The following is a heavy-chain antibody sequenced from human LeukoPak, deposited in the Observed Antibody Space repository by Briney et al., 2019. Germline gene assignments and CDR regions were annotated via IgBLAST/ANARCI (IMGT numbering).Heavy chain of an antibody. D-gene: IGHD3-16*01. CDR3: TRDRNGGDHYYMDV. J-gene: IGHJ6*03. Sequence: SETLSLTCTVSSGSIRSQHWSWIRQPPGKGLEWIGFISYSGTTYYNPSLESRVTISRDTSRNQFSLKLSSVTAADTAVYYCTRDRNGGDHYYMDVWGKGTTVIVSS. CDR2: ISYSGTT. CDR1: SGSIRSQH. V-gene: IGHV4-59*11.